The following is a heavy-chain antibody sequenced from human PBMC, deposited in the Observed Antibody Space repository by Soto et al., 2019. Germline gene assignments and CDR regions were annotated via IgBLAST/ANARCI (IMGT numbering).Heavy chain of an antibody. CDR3: ARELLPHPALSSPYYYYGMDV. J-gene: IGHJ6*02. D-gene: IGHD2-15*01. V-gene: IGHV6-1*01. Sequence: SQTLSLTCAISGDSVSSNSAAWNWIRQSPSRGLEWLGRTYYRSKWYNDYAVSVKSRITINPDTSKNQFYLHVNSVTHEDTAVYYCARELLPHPALSSPYYYYGMDVWGQGTTVTVSS. CDR1: GDSVSSNSAA. CDR2: TYYRSKWYN.